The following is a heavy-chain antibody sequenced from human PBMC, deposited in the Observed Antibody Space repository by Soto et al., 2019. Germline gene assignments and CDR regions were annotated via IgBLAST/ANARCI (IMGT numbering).Heavy chain of an antibody. CDR2: IYYRVST. CDR1: GGSIISCGYY. CDR3: ASQYSNYDYYYYGMDV. D-gene: IGHD4-4*01. J-gene: IGHJ6*02. Sequence: SDALSLSCTVSGGSIISCGYYWGWIRQPPWKGLEWIGYIYYRVSTYYNPSPKSRVTISVDTSKNQFSLKLSSVTAADTAVYYCASQYSNYDYYYYGMDVWGQGTTVTVSS. V-gene: IGHV4-30-4*02.